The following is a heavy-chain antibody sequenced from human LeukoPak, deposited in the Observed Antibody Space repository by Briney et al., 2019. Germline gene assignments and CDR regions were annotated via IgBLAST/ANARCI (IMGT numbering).Heavy chain of an antibody. CDR2: MNPNSGNT. D-gene: IGHD4-17*01. Sequence: ASVKVSCKASGYTFTSYDINWVRQATGQGLEWMGWMNPNSGNTGYAQKFQGRVTMTRNTSISTAYMELSSLRSEDTAVYYCYLYGDRVERHDYWGQGTLVTVSS. CDR1: GYTFTSYD. J-gene: IGHJ4*02. CDR3: YLYGDRVERHDY. V-gene: IGHV1-8*01.